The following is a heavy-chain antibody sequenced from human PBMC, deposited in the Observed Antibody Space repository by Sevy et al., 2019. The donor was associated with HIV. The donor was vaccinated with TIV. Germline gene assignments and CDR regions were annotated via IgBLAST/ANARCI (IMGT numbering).Heavy chain of an antibody. J-gene: IGHJ1*01. D-gene: IGHD6-19*01. CDR2: IKQDGSEK. V-gene: IGHV3-7*01. CDR3: ARDSSSSGWYAYFQH. Sequence: GESLKISCAASGFTFSSYWMSWVRQAPGKGLEWVANIKQDGSEKYYVDSVKGRFTISRDNAKNSLYLQMNSLRAEDTAVYYCARDSSSSGWYAYFQHWGQGTLVTVSS. CDR1: GFTFSSYW.